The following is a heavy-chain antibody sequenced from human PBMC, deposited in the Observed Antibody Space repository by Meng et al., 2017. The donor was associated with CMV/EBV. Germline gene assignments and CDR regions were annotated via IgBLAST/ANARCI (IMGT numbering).Heavy chain of an antibody. CDR3: ARGGNWFDP. V-gene: IGHV4-34*01. Sequence: VALPQWGAVLLEPSDTRSLTCACYGGSFIGYYWGWIRQPPGKGLEWIGEINHSGSTNYNPSLKSRVTISVDTSKNQFSLKLSSVTAADTAVYYCARGGNWFDPWGQGTLVTVSS. CDR2: INHSGST. J-gene: IGHJ5*02. CDR1: GGSFIGYY.